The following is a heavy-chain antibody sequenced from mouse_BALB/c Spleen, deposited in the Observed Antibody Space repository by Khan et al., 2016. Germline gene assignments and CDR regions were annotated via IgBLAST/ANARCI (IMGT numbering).Heavy chain of an antibody. CDR2: ITYSGST. Sequence: EVQLQESGPSFVKPSQSLSLTCSVTGDSITSGYWNWIRKFPGIKLEYMGYITYSGSTYYTPSLQSRISITRDTYKNQYFLQLISVTTEDTATYCCARYYCSIYGGSMNYWGQGTSVTVSS. J-gene: IGHJ4*01. D-gene: IGHD1-1*01. CDR1: GDSITSGY. V-gene: IGHV3-8*02. CDR3: ARYYCSIYGGSMNY.